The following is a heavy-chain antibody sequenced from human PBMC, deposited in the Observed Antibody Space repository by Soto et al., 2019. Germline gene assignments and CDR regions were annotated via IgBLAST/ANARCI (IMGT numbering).Heavy chain of an antibody. CDR2: ISWNSGTI. V-gene: IGHV3-9*01. Sequence: PGGSLRLSCAASGFSFDDYAMHWVRQAPGKGLEWVTGISWNSGTIGYADSVKGRFTISRDNAKNSLYLQMNSLRAEDTALYYCARDLWSRASGTPDSWGQGTLVTVYS. CDR1: GFSFDDYA. D-gene: IGHD3-10*01. CDR3: ARDLWSRASGTPDS. J-gene: IGHJ4*02.